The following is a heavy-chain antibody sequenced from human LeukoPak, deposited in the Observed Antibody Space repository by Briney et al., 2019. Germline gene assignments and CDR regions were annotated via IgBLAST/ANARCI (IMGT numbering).Heavy chain of an antibody. V-gene: IGHV3-74*01. CDR1: GFTFSNYC. J-gene: IGHJ4*02. Sequence: GGALRLSCAASGFTFSNYCVHWVRQAPGKGLVWVSRINLDGSTTNYADSVKGRFTVSRDNAKNTLNLQMNSLRAEDTAVYYCARDRKSGESSEIDFWGQGTLVTVSS. CDR2: INLDGSTT. D-gene: IGHD3-10*01. CDR3: ARDRKSGESSEIDF.